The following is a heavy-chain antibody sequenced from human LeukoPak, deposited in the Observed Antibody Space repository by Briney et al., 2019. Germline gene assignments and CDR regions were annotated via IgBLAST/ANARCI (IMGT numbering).Heavy chain of an antibody. V-gene: IGHV3-49*03. Sequence: PGGSLRLSCTASGFTFGDYAMSWFRQAPGKGLEWVGFIRSKAYGGTTEYAASVKGRFTISRDDSKSIAYLQMNSLKTEDTAVYYCTRLGYCTNGVCYFDYWGQGTLVTVSS. CDR1: GFTFGDYA. CDR2: IRSKAYGGTT. D-gene: IGHD2-8*01. J-gene: IGHJ4*02. CDR3: TRLGYCTNGVCYFDY.